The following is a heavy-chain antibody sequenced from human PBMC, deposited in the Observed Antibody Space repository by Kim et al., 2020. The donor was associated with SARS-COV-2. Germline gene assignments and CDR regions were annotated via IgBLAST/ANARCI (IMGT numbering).Heavy chain of an antibody. Sequence: GGSLRLSCAASGFTFSSYWMHWVRQAPGKGLVWVSRINSDGSSTSYADSVKGRLTISRDNAKNTLYLQMNSLRAEDTAVYYCARDRGVGATPPHWFDPWGQGTLITVSS. CDR2: INSDGSST. V-gene: IGHV3-74*01. CDR3: ARDRGVGATPPHWFDP. D-gene: IGHD1-26*01. J-gene: IGHJ5*02. CDR1: GFTFSSYW.